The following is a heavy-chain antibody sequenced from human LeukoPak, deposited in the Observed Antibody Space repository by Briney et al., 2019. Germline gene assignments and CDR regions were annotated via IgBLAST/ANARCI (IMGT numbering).Heavy chain of an antibody. D-gene: IGHD3-10*01. CDR2: ISSSSSYI. CDR3: ARGPGGSGSYYDY. J-gene: IGHJ4*02. V-gene: IGHV3-21*01. Sequence: AGSLRLSCAASGFTFSSYSMNWVRQAPGKGLEWVSSISSSSSYIYYADSVKGRFTISRDNAKNSLYLQMNSLRTEDAAVYYCARGPGGSGSYYDYWGQGTLVTVSS. CDR1: GFTFSSYS.